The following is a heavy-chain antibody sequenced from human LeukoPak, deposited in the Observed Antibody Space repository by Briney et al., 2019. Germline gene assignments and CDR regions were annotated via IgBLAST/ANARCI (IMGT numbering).Heavy chain of an antibody. CDR1: GYTFGGYG. V-gene: IGHV1-18*01. CDR3: ARGGGSYGDYSLWLGY. CDR2: ISAYSGNT. J-gene: IGHJ4*02. D-gene: IGHD4-17*01. Sequence: ASVKVSCKASGYTFGGYGFSWVRQAPGQGLEWMGWISAYSGNTKYAQKYQARVTLTTDTSTSTAYMELRSLRSDDTAVYYCARGGGSYGDYSLWLGYWGQGTLVTVSS.